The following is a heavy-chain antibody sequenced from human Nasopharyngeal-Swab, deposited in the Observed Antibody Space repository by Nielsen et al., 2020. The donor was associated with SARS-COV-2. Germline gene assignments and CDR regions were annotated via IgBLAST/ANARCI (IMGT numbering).Heavy chain of an antibody. J-gene: IGHJ4*02. D-gene: IGHD5-18*01. CDR3: ARGGSTPMIISY. V-gene: IGHV4-34*01. CDR2: INHSGNT. CDR1: GASFSGYY. Sequence: SETLSLTSAVYGASFSGYYWSWIRQPPGKGLEWIGEINHSGNTKYNPSLKSRVTLSVDTSKNQFSLTLSSVTAADTAVYYCARGGSTPMIISYWGQGTLVTVSS.